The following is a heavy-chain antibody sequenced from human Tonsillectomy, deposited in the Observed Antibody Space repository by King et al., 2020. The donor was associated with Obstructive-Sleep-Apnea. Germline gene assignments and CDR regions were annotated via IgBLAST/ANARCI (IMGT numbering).Heavy chain of an antibody. CDR2: IYYSGST. V-gene: IGHV4-59*01. CDR1: GGSISSYY. Sequence: VPLQESGPGLVKPSETLSLTCTVSGGSISSYYWSWIRQPPGKGLEWIGYIYYSGSTNYNPSLKSRVTISVDTSKNQFSLKLSSVTAADTAVYYCARSPFTFGGVIVKGYFDYWGQGTLVTVSS. CDR3: ARSPFTFGGVIVKGYFDY. D-gene: IGHD3-16*02. J-gene: IGHJ4*02.